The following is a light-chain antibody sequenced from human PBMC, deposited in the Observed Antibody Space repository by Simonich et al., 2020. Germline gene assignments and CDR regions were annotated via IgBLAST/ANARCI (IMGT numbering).Light chain of an antibody. CDR2: GAS. V-gene: IGKV4-1*01. Sequence: DIVMTQSPDSLAVSLGETATINCKSSQSVLYSSNNKNHLAWYQQKPGQPPKLLIYGASTRESGVPDRFSGSGSGTDFTLTISSLQAEDVAVYYCQQYYSTPYTFGQGTKLEIK. CDR3: QQYYSTPYT. CDR1: QSVLYSSNNKNH. J-gene: IGKJ2*01.